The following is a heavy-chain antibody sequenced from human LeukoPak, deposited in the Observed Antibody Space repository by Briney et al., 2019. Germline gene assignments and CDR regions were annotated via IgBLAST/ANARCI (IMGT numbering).Heavy chain of an antibody. V-gene: IGHV3-74*01. CDR2: INEDGSTT. CDR3: ARVPDSGSAIDY. Sequence: PGGSLRLSCAASGFTFSSNWMHWVRQAPGKGLVWVSRINEDGSTTSYADSVKGRFTISRDNAKNTLYLQMNSLRAEDTAVYYCARVPDSGSAIDYWGQGTLVTVSS. CDR1: GFTFSSNW. J-gene: IGHJ4*02. D-gene: IGHD1-26*01.